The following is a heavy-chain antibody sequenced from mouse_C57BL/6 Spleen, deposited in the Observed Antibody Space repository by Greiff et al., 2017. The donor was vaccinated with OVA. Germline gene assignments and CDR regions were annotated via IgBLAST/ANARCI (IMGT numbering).Heavy chain of an antibody. D-gene: IGHD1-1*01. V-gene: IGHV1-81*01. CDR1: GYTFTSYG. CDR2: IYPRSGNT. J-gene: IGHJ4*01. Sequence: QVQLQQSGAELARPGASVKLSCKASGYTFTSYGISWVKQRTGQGLEWIGEIYPRSGNTYYNEKFKGKATLTADKSSSTAYMELRSLTSEDSAVYFCARRGGTTVVGGAMDYWGQGTSVTVSS. CDR3: ARRGGTTVVGGAMDY.